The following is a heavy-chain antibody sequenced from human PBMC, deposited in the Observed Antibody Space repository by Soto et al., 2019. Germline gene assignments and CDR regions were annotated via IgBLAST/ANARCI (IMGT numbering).Heavy chain of an antibody. Sequence: SETLSLTCTVSGGSISSYYWSWIRQPPGKGLEWIGYIYYSGSTNYNPSLKSRVTISVDTSKNQFSLKLSSVTAADTAVYYCARGGQYYDFWSGDYYYYGMDVWGQGTTVTVS. CDR2: IYYSGST. V-gene: IGHV4-59*01. D-gene: IGHD3-3*01. CDR1: GGSISSYY. J-gene: IGHJ6*02. CDR3: ARGGQYYDFWSGDYYYYGMDV.